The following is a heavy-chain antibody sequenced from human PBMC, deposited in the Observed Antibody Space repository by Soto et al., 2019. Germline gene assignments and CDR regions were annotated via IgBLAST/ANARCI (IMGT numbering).Heavy chain of an antibody. CDR3: AVDTVRTGSH. Sequence: GESLKLSCAASGFTFSNAWMNWVRQAPGKGLEWVGRIKSKTDGGTTDYAAPVKGRFTISRDDSKNTLYLQMNSLKTEDTALYYCAVDTVRTGSHWGLGTRVTVSS. J-gene: IGHJ4*02. CDR2: IKSKTDGGTT. D-gene: IGHD2-2*02. V-gene: IGHV3-15*07. CDR1: GFTFSNAW.